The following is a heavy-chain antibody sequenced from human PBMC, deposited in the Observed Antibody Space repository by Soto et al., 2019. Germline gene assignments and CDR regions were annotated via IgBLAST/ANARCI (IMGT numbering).Heavy chain of an antibody. CDR1: GYTFTNYG. V-gene: IGHV1-18*01. Sequence: QVQLLQSGAEVKKPGASVKVSCKASGYTFTNYGITWVRQAPGQGLEWVGWISAYNGNTHFTQRLQGRVTMTTDTSTSTAYMELRGLRSDDSAVYYCARMRQLVGYFYYYIDVWRKGTTVTVSS. CDR2: ISAYNGNT. J-gene: IGHJ6*03. D-gene: IGHD6-6*01. CDR3: ARMRQLVGYFYYYIDV.